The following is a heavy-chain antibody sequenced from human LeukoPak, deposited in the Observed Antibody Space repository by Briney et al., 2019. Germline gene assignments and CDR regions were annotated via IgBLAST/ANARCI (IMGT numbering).Heavy chain of an antibody. Sequence: ASVKVSCKASGYTFTSYGISWVRQAPGQGLEWMGWISAYNGNTNYAQKLQGRVTMTTDTSTSTAYMELSSLRSEDTAVYYCARDPGWLHHLIYFDYWGQGTLVTVSS. D-gene: IGHD5-12*01. CDR2: ISAYNGNT. V-gene: IGHV1-18*01. CDR3: ARDPGWLHHLIYFDY. J-gene: IGHJ4*02. CDR1: GYTFTSYG.